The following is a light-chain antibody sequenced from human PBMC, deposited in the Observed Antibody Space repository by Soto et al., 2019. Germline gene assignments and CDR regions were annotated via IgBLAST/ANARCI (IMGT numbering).Light chain of an antibody. CDR2: EAS. Sequence: IVLTQSPATLSLSPGERATLSCRASHSIGNYLAWYQQKPSQTPRLLIYEASNRATGIPARFSASGSGTDFTLTVSGLEPEDFAVYYCQQRSNWPPTWAFGQGTKVEIK. J-gene: IGKJ1*01. V-gene: IGKV3-11*01. CDR3: QQRSNWPPTWA. CDR1: HSIGNY.